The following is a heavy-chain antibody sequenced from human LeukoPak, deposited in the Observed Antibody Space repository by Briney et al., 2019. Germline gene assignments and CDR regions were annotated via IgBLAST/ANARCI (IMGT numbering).Heavy chain of an antibody. CDR3: ARVGVFDYDSSGYYVEDY. CDR1: GFTFSSYW. J-gene: IGHJ4*02. V-gene: IGHV3-7*05. Sequence: GGSLRLSCAASGFTFSSYWMSWVRQAPGKGLEWVANIKQDGSEKYYVDSVKGRFTISRDNAKNSLYLQMNSLRSEDTAVYYCARVGVFDYDSSGYYVEDYWGQGTLVTVSS. CDR2: IKQDGSEK. D-gene: IGHD3-22*01.